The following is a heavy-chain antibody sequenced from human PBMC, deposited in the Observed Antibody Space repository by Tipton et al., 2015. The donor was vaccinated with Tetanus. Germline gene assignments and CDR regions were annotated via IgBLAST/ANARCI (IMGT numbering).Heavy chain of an antibody. CDR2: IHPSGST. Sequence: TLSLTCAVYGGSFSGYYCSWIRQSPGRGLEWIGEIHPSGSTYYNPSFTSRITLSQDTSKNQFSLKLNSVTAADTAVYYCARGVDRAKAGTDWGQGTLVPVSS. J-gene: IGHJ4*02. V-gene: IGHV4-34*01. D-gene: IGHD5-18*01. CDR3: ARGVDRAKAGTD. CDR1: GGSFSGYY.